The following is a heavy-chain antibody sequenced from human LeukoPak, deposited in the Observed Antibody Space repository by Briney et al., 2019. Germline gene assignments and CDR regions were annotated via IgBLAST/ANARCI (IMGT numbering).Heavy chain of an antibody. CDR3: ARPSSGWYLFEY. CDR2: LSGSGDKT. Sequence: GGSLRLSCAASGFPFSTYGMSWVRQAPGKGLEWVSALSGSGDKTFYIDSVKGRFTISRDNSKNTLYLQLNSLRAEDTAVYYCARPSSGWYLFEYWGQGTLVTVSS. CDR1: GFPFSTYG. V-gene: IGHV3-23*01. J-gene: IGHJ4*02. D-gene: IGHD6-19*01.